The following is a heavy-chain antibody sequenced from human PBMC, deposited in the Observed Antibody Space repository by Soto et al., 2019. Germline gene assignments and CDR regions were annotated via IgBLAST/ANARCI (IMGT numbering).Heavy chain of an antibody. V-gene: IGHV4-59*01. J-gene: IGHJ4*02. CDR2: IYYSGST. CDR1: GGSISGYY. D-gene: IGHD6-13*01. CDR3: ARTQRSWYFFAS. Sequence: SETLSLTCTVSGGSISGYYWTWIRQSPGKGLEWIGYIYYSGSTNYNPSLESRVTMSVDRSKNQFSLKLTSVTAADTAVYYCARTQRSWYFFASWGQGTLVTVSS.